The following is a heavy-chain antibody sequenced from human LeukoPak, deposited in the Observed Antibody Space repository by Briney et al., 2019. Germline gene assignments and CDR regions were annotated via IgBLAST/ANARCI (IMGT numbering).Heavy chain of an antibody. CDR1: GGSFSDYY. J-gene: IGHJ3*02. CDR3: ATYSTGFDI. Sequence: SETLSLTCAVYGGSFSDYYWTWIRQPPGKGLEWIGEINHRGSTHYNPSLKSRVTISVDTSKKQFSLKLTSVTAADTAVYYCATYSTGFDIWGQGTVVTVSS. D-gene: IGHD6-19*01. CDR2: INHRGST. V-gene: IGHV4-34*01.